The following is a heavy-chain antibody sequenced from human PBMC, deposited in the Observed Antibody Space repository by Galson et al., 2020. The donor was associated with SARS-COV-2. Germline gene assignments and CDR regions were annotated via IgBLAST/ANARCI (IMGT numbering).Heavy chain of an antibody. V-gene: IGHV3-30*03. CDR3: PIAKCGTKCYILDS. CDR1: FTIKRKS. CDR2: ISSDGSNK. J-gene: IGHJ4*02. Sequence: FTIKRKSMPCVRQAPGQGLERLPLISSDGSNKYYADSVKGRFTISRDESKNTLFLQMNSLIAEDTSVYYSPIAKCGTKCYILDSWGQGTLVTVSS. D-gene: IGHD2-8*01.